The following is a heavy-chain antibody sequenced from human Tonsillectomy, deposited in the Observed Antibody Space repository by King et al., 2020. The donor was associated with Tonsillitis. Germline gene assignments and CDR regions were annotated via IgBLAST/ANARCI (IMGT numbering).Heavy chain of an antibody. CDR2: IYYSGST. CDR3: ARFGDIVVVPAAMGWFDP. V-gene: IGHV4-31*03. J-gene: IGHJ5*02. CDR1: GGSISSGGYY. Sequence: LQLQESGPGLVKPSQTLSLTCTVSGGSISSGGYYWRWIRQHPGKGLEWIGYIYYSGSTYYNPSLKSRVTISVDTSKNQFSLKLSSVTAADTAVYYCARFGDIVVVPAAMGWFDPWGQGTLVTVSS. D-gene: IGHD2-2*01.